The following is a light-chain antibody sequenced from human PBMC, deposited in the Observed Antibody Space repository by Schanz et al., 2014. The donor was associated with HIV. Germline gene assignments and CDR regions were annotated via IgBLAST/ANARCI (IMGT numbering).Light chain of an antibody. CDR3: QQYDNYPAT. Sequence: IQMTQSPSTVSTSVGDRVTITCRASQTIGRLLAWYQQKPGRAPKLLIYQASILETGVPSRFSGSGSGTSFTLTITSLQPDDFATYYCQQYDNYPATFGQGTKVEIK. CDR2: QAS. CDR1: QTIGRL. V-gene: IGKV1-5*03. J-gene: IGKJ1*01.